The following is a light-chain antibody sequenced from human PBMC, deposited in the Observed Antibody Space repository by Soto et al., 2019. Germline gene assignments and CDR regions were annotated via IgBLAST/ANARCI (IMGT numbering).Light chain of an antibody. CDR2: KAY. CDR3: QKRYSTPWT. Sequence: DIQMTQAPATLSASVGDRVTITCLASQSISSWLAWYQQKQGKAPKLLIYKAYSLESGVPSRFSGSGSGTEFTLTISSLQPEDWATDDGQKRYSTPWTGGQGTKVEIK. CDR1: QSISSW. J-gene: IGKJ1*01. V-gene: IGKV1-5*03.